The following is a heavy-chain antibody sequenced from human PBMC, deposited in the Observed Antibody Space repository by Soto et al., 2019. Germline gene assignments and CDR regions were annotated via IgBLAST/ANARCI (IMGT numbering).Heavy chain of an antibody. V-gene: IGHV3-30*03. CDR1: GLTFSSYG. CDR3: ARGLREVDY. CDR2: ISYDGSNK. J-gene: IGHJ4*02. Sequence: GGSLRLSCAASGLTFSSYGMHWVRQAPGKGLEWVAVISYDGSNKNYADYVKGRFNISRDNAKNSLYLQMNSLRAEDRAVYYCARGLREVDYWGQGTLVTVS.